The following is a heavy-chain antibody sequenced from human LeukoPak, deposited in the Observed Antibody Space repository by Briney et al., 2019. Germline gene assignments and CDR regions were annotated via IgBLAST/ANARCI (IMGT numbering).Heavy chain of an antibody. Sequence: GGSLRLSCAASGFSFNTYAMSWVRRAPGKGLEWVSDISTSGGTTNYADSVKGRFTISRDNSKNTLYLQMNSLRAEDTAVYYCVKESSGGTLNWFDPWGQGTLVTVSS. V-gene: IGHV3-23*01. CDR2: ISTSGGTT. CDR1: GFSFNTYA. D-gene: IGHD2-15*01. CDR3: VKESSGGTLNWFDP. J-gene: IGHJ5*02.